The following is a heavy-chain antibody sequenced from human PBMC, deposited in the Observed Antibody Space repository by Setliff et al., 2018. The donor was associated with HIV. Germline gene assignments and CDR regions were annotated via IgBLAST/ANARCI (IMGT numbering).Heavy chain of an antibody. D-gene: IGHD3-22*01. CDR2: INHSGST. J-gene: IGHJ4*02. CDR3: ARGGGYDRSGYYPFDY. CDR1: GGSLSGYH. V-gene: IGHV4-34*01. Sequence: PSETLSLTCAVYGGSLSGYHWSWIRQSPEKGLEWIGEINHSGSTNYNPSPKSRVTMSVDTSKNQFSLKLSSVTAADTAVYYCARGGGYDRSGYYPFDYWGQGTPVTVSS.